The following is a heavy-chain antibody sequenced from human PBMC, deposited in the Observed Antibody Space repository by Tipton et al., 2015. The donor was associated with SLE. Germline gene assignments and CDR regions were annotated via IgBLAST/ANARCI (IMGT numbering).Heavy chain of an antibody. CDR3: ARDTHSSGYPHAFDI. J-gene: IGHJ3*02. V-gene: IGHV4-61*09. D-gene: IGHD3-22*01. Sequence: LRLSCTVSGGSISSGSYYWSWIRQPAGKGLGWIGHIYTSGSTNYNPSLKSRVTKSGDTSKNQFSLKLGPVTAADTAVYYCARDTHSSGYPHAFDIWGQGTMVTVSS. CDR2: IYTSGST. CDR1: GGSISSGSYY.